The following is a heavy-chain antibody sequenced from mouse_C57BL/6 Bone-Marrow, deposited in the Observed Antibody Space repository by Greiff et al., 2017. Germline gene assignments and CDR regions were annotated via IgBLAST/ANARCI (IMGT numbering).Heavy chain of an antibody. D-gene: IGHD2-5*01. CDR1: GYTFTSYW. Sequence: QVQLQQPGAELVRPGASVKLSCKASGYTFTSYWMHWVKQRPGQGLEWIGNIDPYDSYTNYNQKFKGKDTLTVDKASSTAYMRLSSLTSEDSAVYYCSRSPSDYSNSCVAYGGQGNRATVSA. J-gene: IGHJ3*01. CDR3: SRSPSDYSNSCVAY. V-gene: IGHV1-69*02. CDR2: IDPYDSYT.